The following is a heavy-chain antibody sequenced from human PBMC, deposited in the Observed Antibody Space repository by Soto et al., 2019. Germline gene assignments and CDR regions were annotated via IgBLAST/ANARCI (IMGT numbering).Heavy chain of an antibody. J-gene: IGHJ4*02. D-gene: IGHD7-27*01. CDR2: IYHTGST. CDR1: GGAFRGYY. CDR3: ARSNWYSEY. V-gene: IGHV4-34*01. Sequence: SETLSLTCAVYGGAFRGYYWSWIRQPPGKGLEWIGDIYHTGSTNYNPSLKSRVTISVDTSKNQFSLNLTSLTAADTAIYYCARSNWYSEYWGQRTLVTVSS.